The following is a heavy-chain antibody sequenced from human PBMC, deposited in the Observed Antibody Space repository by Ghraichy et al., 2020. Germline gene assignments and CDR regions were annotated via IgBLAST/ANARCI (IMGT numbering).Heavy chain of an antibody. V-gene: IGHV2-5*02. Sequence: SGPTLVKPTQTLTLTCTFSGFSLSTSGVAVGWIRQPPGKALEWLALIFWDDDKRYNPSLKNRLAITKDTSKYQVVLTMTNMDPVDTATYYCAHSGLVNYYFDYWGQGTLVTVSS. D-gene: IGHD6-19*01. J-gene: IGHJ4*02. CDR1: GFSLSTSGVA. CDR3: AHSGLVNYYFDY. CDR2: IFWDDDK.